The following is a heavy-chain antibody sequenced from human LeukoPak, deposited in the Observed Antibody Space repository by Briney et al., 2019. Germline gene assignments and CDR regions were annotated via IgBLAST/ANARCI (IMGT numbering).Heavy chain of an antibody. CDR3: AKHYCSRTTCYRWYDYYMDV. CDR1: GFTFNNYW. D-gene: IGHD2-2*02. CDR2: IKQDGSEK. J-gene: IGHJ6*03. Sequence: GGSLRLSCAVSGFTFNNYWMNWVRQAPGKGLEWVANIKQDGSEKYYVDSVKGRFSISRDNSKNTLYLQMNSLRAEDTAVYYCAKHYCSRTTCYRWYDYYMDVWGKGTTVTVSS. V-gene: IGHV3-7*01.